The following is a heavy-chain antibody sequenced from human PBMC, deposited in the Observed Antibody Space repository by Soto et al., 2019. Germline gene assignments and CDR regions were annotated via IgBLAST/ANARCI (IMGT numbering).Heavy chain of an antibody. CDR3: AREMIPMIMGGMSAMDV. CDR2: ISFDGTNK. V-gene: IGHV3-30*04. CDR1: KFTFASYV. Sequence: QVQLVESGGGVVQPERSQRLSCTASKFTFASYVVHWVRQAPGEGLEWVALISFDGTNKYYADSVKGRFTISRDNSKNTMYLQMNSLRPEDTAVYYCAREMIPMIMGGMSAMDVW. J-gene: IGHJ6*01. D-gene: IGHD3-22*01.